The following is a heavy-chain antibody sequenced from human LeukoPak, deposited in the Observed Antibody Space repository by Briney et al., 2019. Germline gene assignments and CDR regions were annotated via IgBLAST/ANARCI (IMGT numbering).Heavy chain of an antibody. D-gene: IGHD5-24*01. CDR1: GFTFSSYG. CDR3: ASSTITATLDY. J-gene: IGHJ4*02. CDR2: IWYDGSNK. V-gene: IGHV3-33*08. Sequence: GGSLRLSCAASGFTFSSYGMHWVRQAPGKGLEWVAVIWYDGSNKYYADSVKGRFTISRDNSKNTLYLQVNSLRAEDTAVYYCASSTITATLDYWGQGTLVTVSS.